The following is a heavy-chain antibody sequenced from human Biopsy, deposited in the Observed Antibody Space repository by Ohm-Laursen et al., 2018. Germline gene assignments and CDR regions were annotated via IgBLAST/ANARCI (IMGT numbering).Heavy chain of an antibody. CDR3: ARDYDTSGYYYVS. CDR1: GGSISNNNYY. V-gene: IGHV4-39*01. Sequence: GTLSLTCTVSGGSISNNNYYWGWIRQPPGKGLEWIGSIFYRGSTHYKPSLKSRANLSVDTSKNQFSLKLNSVTAADTAVYYCARDYDTSGYYYVSWGQGTLVTVSS. CDR2: IFYRGST. D-gene: IGHD3-22*01. J-gene: IGHJ5*02.